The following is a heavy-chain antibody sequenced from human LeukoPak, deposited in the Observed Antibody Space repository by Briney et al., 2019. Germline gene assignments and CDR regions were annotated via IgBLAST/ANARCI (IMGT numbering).Heavy chain of an antibody. CDR3: ARGVQLWSGNWFDP. J-gene: IGHJ5*02. V-gene: IGHV1-69*04. CDR2: IIPILGIA. D-gene: IGHD5-18*01. Sequence: GASVKVSCKASGGTFSSYAISWVRQAPGQGLEWMGRIIPILGIANYAQKFQGRVTITADKSTSTAYMELSSLRSEDTAVYYCARGVQLWSGNWFDPWGQGTLVTVSS. CDR1: GGTFSSYA.